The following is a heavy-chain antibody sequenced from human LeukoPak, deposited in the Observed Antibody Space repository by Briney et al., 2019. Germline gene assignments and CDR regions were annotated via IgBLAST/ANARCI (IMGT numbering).Heavy chain of an antibody. J-gene: IGHJ4*02. Sequence: ASVKVFCKASGYTFTSYGISWVRQAPGQGLEWMGWISAYNGNTNYAQKLQGRVTMTTDTSTSTAYMELRSLRSDDTAVYYCARRGVDYYDSSGPDFDYWGQGTLVTVSS. CDR3: ARRGVDYYDSSGPDFDY. V-gene: IGHV1-18*01. D-gene: IGHD3-22*01. CDR1: GYTFTSYG. CDR2: ISAYNGNT.